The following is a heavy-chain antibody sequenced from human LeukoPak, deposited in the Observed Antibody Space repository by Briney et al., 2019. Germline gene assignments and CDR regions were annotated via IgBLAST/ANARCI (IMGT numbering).Heavy chain of an antibody. CDR3: ARDPNQLLYFDY. Sequence: PGRSLRLSCAASGFTFRSYAMHWVRQAPGKGLELVAVISYDGSNKYSADSVKGRFTISRDNSTNTLYLQMNSLRAEDTAVYYCARDPNQLLYFDYWGQGTLVTVSS. J-gene: IGHJ4*02. CDR2: ISYDGSNK. CDR1: GFTFRSYA. V-gene: IGHV3-30-3*01. D-gene: IGHD2-2*01.